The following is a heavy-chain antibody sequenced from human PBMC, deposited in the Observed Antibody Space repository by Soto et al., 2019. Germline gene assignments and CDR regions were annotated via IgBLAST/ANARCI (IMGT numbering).Heavy chain of an antibody. Sequence: QVQLVQSGAEVKKPGSSVKVSCKASGGTFSSYTISWVRQAPGQGLEWMGRIIPILGIANYAQKFQGRVTITADKSTSTAYMELSSLRSEDTAVYYCARDGYYYDSSGYYDYYYGMDVWGQGTTVTVSS. CDR2: IIPILGIA. V-gene: IGHV1-69*08. CDR3: ARDGYYYDSSGYYDYYYGMDV. D-gene: IGHD3-22*01. CDR1: GGTFSSYT. J-gene: IGHJ6*02.